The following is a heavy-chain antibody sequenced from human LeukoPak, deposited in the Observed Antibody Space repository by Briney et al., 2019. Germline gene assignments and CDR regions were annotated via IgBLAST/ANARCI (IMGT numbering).Heavy chain of an antibody. D-gene: IGHD5-18*01. CDR1: GCSISSSSYY. CDR3: ARGSGIQLWLHPSYNWFDP. Sequence: TSSETLSLTCTVSGCSISSSSYYWGWIRQPPGKGLEWIGSIYYSGSTYYNPSLKSRVTISVDTSKNQFSLKLSSVTAADTAVYYCARGSGIQLWLHPSYNWFDPWGQGTLVTVSS. V-gene: IGHV4-39*07. J-gene: IGHJ5*02. CDR2: IYYSGST.